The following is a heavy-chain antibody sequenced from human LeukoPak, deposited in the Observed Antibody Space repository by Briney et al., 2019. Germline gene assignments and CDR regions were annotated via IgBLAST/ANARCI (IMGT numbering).Heavy chain of an antibody. D-gene: IGHD3-16*01. Sequence: GGSLRLSCTASGFTFSTYDMHWVRQAPGKGLQWVTFIRYDGNSESYADSVKGRFIISRDNSKNTLYLQMNSLRAGDTALYFCAKDLTYSSQGGSDSWGQGTLVTVSS. V-gene: IGHV3-30*02. CDR2: IRYDGNSE. CDR3: AKDLTYSSQGGSDS. J-gene: IGHJ4*02. CDR1: GFTFSTYD.